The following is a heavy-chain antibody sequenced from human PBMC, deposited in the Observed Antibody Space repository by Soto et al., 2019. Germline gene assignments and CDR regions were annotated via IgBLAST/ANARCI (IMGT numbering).Heavy chain of an antibody. CDR3: ARWGGSSRPCDY. V-gene: IGHV4-31*01. D-gene: IGHD6-6*01. CDR2: IYDSGST. CDR1: GGSISSGGYY. J-gene: IGHJ4*02. Sequence: QVQLQESGPGLVKPSQTLSLTCTVSGGSISSGGYYWSWIRQHPGKGLEWIGYIYDSGSTYYNPSLKSQVTISVDTSKNQFSLKLNSVTAADTAVYYCARWGGSSRPCDYWGQGTLVTVSS.